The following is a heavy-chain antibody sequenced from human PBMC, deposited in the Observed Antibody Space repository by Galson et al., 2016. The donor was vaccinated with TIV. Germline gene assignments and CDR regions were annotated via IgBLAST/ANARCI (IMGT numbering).Heavy chain of an antibody. D-gene: IGHD3-22*01. J-gene: IGHJ3*02. CDR3: AKSFQDFYDNSGYFPYGFHI. CDR2: ISASGGNT. Sequence: SLRLSCAASGFTFSSWPMSWVRRAPGKGLEWVSAISASGGNTFYADSVKGRFTISRDNSKKTLYLQMDSLRAEDTAVYYCAKSFQDFYDNSGYFPYGFHIWGRGTMVTVSS. V-gene: IGHV3-23*01. CDR1: GFTFSSWP.